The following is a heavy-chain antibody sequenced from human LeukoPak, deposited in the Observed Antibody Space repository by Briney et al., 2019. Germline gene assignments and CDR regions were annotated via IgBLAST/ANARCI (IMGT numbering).Heavy chain of an antibody. V-gene: IGHV3-21*01. CDR2: ISSSSSYI. CDR1: GFTFSSYS. J-gene: IGHJ6*02. CDR3: ARAPLRVFGVELNYYYYGMDV. Sequence: GGSLRLSCAASGFTFSSYSMNWVRQAPGKGLEWVSSISSSSSYIYYADSVKGRFTISRDNSKNTLYLQMNSLRAEDTAVYYCARAPLRVFGVELNYYYYGMDVWGQGTTVTVSS. D-gene: IGHD3-3*01.